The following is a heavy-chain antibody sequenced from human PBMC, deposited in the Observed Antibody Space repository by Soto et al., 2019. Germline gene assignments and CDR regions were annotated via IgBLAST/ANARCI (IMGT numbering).Heavy chain of an antibody. CDR2: IYYSGST. CDR3: ATVVPAAIPWGFDP. CDR1: GGCLSSSSYY. D-gene: IGHD2-2*01. Sequence: PETLSLTCTVSGGCLSSSSYYWGWIRKHPGKGLEWIGSIYYSGSTYYNPSPKSRVTISVDTSKNQFSLKLSSVTAADTVLDYCATVVPAAIPWGFDPWGPGTLVTVSS. V-gene: IGHV4-39*01. J-gene: IGHJ5*02.